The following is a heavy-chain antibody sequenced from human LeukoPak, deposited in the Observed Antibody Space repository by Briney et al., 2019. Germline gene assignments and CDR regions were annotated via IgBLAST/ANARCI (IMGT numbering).Heavy chain of an antibody. CDR1: GFIFDDYA. CDR3: AKGRDKYQLLSKNWFDP. D-gene: IGHD2-2*01. J-gene: IGHJ5*02. CDR2: ISWNSGSI. V-gene: IGHV3-9*01. Sequence: GGSLRLSCAASGFIFDDYAMHWVRQAPGKGLEWVSGISWNSGSIGYADSVKGRFTIFRDNAKNSLYLQMNSLRAEDTALYYCAKGRDKYQLLSKNWFDPWGQGTLVTVSS.